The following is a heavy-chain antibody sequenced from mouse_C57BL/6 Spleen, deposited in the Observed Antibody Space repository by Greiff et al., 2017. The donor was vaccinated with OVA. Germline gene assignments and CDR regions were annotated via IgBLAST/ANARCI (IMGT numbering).Heavy chain of an antibody. V-gene: IGHV1-53*01. Sequence: QVHVKQSGTELVKPGASVKLSCKASGYTFTSYWMHWVKQRPGQGLEWIGNINPSNGGTNYNEKFKSKATLTVDKSSSTAYMQLSSLTSEDSAVYYCARLVYYAMDYWGQGTSVTVSS. CDR2: INPSNGGT. CDR1: GYTFTSYW. CDR3: ARLVYYAMDY. J-gene: IGHJ4*01.